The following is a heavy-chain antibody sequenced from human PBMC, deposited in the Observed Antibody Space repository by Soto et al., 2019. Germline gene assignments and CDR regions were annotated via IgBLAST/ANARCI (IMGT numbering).Heavy chain of an antibody. Sequence: GGSLRLSCAASGFTFSSYSMNWVRQAPGKGLEWVSSISSSSSYIYYADSVKGRFTISRDNAKNSLYLQMNSLRAEDTAVYYCARNELSLVFNYYYYYGMDGWGQGTTVTVSS. V-gene: IGHV3-21*01. D-gene: IGHD3-16*02. CDR3: ARNELSLVFNYYYYYGMDG. J-gene: IGHJ6*02. CDR1: GFTFSSYS. CDR2: ISSSSSYI.